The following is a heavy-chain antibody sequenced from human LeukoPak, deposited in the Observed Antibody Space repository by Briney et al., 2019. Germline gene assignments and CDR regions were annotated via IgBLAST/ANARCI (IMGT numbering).Heavy chain of an antibody. D-gene: IGHD5-12*01. CDR1: GFTFSSYW. CDR3: ARIVATQYYYYMDV. J-gene: IGHJ6*03. Sequence: PGGSLRLPCAASGFTFSSYWRSWVRQAPGKGLEWVANIKQDGSEKYYVDSVKGRFTISRDNAKNSLYLQMNSLRAEDTAVYYCARIVATQYYYYMDVWGKGTTVTVSS. CDR2: IKQDGSEK. V-gene: IGHV3-7*01.